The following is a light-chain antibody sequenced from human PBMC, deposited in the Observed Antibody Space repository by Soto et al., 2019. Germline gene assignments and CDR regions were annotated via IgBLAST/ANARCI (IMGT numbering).Light chain of an antibody. V-gene: IGKV3-15*01. CDR2: GAS. J-gene: IGKJ1*01. CDR1: QSVSSN. CDR3: QQYNNWPRT. Sequence: REMPQSPATLSVSPGERATLSCRASQSVSSNLAWYQQKPGQAPRLLIYGASTRATGIPARFSGSGSGTEFTLTISSLQSEDFAVYYCQQYNNWPRTFGQGTKV.